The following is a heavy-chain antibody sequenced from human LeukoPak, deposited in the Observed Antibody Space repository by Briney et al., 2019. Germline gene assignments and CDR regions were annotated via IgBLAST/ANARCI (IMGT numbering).Heavy chain of an antibody. J-gene: IGHJ4*02. Sequence: GGSLRLSCAASGFTVNSNYMSWVRQAPGKGLEWVSVIYSGGSTYYADSVKGRFTISRDNSKNTLYLQMNSLRAEDTAVYYCARTSSSWPNFDYWGQGTLVTVSS. V-gene: IGHV3-66*01. CDR1: GFTVNSNY. CDR3: ARTSSSWPNFDY. D-gene: IGHD6-13*01. CDR2: IYSGGST.